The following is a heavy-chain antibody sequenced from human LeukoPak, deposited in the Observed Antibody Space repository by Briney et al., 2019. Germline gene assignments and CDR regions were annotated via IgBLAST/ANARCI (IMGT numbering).Heavy chain of an antibody. D-gene: IGHD3-3*01. CDR1: GGSFSGYY. CDR3: ARTYDFWSGYYNGFDY. V-gene: IGHV4-34*01. Sequence: KPSETLSLTCAVYGGSFSGYYWSWIRQPPGKGLEWIGEINHSGSTNYNPSLKSRVTILVDTSKNQFSLKLSSVTAADTAVYYCARTYDFWSGYYNGFDYWGQGTLVTVSS. J-gene: IGHJ4*02. CDR2: INHSGST.